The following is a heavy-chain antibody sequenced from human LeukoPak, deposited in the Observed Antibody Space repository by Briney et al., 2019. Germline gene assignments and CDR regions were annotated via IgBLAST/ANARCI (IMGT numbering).Heavy chain of an antibody. D-gene: IGHD3-22*01. CDR3: ARATGWAYYYDSSQFDP. V-gene: IGHV4-38-2*02. CDR2: IYHDGHT. CDR1: GYSISSGYY. J-gene: IGHJ5*02. Sequence: SETLSLTCSVSGYSISSGYYWGWIRQPPGKGLEWIGDIYHDGHTYYNPSLKSRVTLSVDTSKNQFSLKLSSVTDADTAVYYCARATGWAYYYDSSQFDPWGQGSLVTVSS.